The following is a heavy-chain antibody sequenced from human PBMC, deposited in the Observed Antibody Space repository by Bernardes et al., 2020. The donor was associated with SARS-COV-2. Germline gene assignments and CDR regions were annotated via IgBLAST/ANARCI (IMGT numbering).Heavy chain of an antibody. CDR3: ARGSGNYYFDY. Sequence: GSLRLSCAASGFTFSSYWMHWVRLGPGNGPVWVSRINGDGSSINYADSVKGRFTISRDNARNTLYLEMNSLRAEDTAVYYCARGSGNYYFDYWGQGTLVTVSS. J-gene: IGHJ4*02. V-gene: IGHV3-74*01. D-gene: IGHD1-26*01. CDR1: GFTFSSYW. CDR2: INGDGSSI.